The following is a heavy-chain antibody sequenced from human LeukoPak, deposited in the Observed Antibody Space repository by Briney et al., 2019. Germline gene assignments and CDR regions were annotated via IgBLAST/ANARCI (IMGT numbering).Heavy chain of an antibody. CDR1: GDSVSSNSVA. CDR3: ARGLIVDSFSGGLDY. CDR2: TYYRSKWSG. J-gene: IGHJ4*02. V-gene: IGHV6-1*01. D-gene: IGHD3-16*02. Sequence: SQSLSLTCDISGDSVSSNSVAWDWITQSPSRGLEWLVRTYYRSKWSGEYASSVKSRITISADSSKNRLSLHLNSVTPDDTAVYYCARGLIVDSFSGGLDYWGQGTLVSVSS.